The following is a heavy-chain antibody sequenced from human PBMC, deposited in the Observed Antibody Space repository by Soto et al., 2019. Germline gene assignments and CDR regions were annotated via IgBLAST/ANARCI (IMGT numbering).Heavy chain of an antibody. CDR1: AFSSHHHA. Sequence: EVQVVESGGGLVQPGGSLTLSCVASAFSSHHHAIPWVRQGPGKGLEWVSGIHWNNGATGYADSVKGRFTIFKDNVKNSVYLQINSLRTDDSAFYYCTEDILPGGADVWGQGTTVTVSS. V-gene: IGHV3-9*02. J-gene: IGHJ6*02. CDR2: IHWNNGAT. D-gene: IGHD3-16*01. CDR3: TEDILPGGADV.